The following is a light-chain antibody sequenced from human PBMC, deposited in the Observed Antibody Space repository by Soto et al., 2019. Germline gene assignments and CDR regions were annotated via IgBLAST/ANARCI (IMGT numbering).Light chain of an antibody. CDR1: QSVSSN. V-gene: IGKV3-15*01. CDR2: GAT. Sequence: EIVMTQSPATLSASPGDRVTLSCRASQSVSSNLAWYQQKPGQPPRLFIYGATSRATGVPARFSGSGSGAEFTLTISSLQSEDFAVYSCQQYSNWPPTFGQGTKVDIK. J-gene: IGKJ1*01. CDR3: QQYSNWPPT.